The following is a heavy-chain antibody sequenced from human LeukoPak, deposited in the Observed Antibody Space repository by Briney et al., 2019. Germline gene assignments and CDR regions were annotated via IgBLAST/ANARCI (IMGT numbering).Heavy chain of an antibody. CDR3: ARDLDIVAIGGAFDI. V-gene: IGHV3-21*01. J-gene: IGHJ3*02. D-gene: IGHD2-2*03. CDR2: ISSSSSYI. CDR1: GFTFGSYS. Sequence: GGSLRLSCAASGFTFGSYSMDWVRQAQGKGLERVSSISSSSSYIYYADSVKGRFTISRDNAKNSLYLQMNSLRAEDTAVYYCARDLDIVAIGGAFDIWGQGTMVTVSS.